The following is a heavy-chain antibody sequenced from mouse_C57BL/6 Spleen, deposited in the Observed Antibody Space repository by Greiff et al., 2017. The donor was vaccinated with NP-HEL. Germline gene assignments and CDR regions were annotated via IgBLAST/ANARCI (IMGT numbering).Heavy chain of an antibody. J-gene: IGHJ2*01. CDR3: ARGDDY. V-gene: IGHV1-81*01. CDR2: IYPRSGNT. CDR1: GYTFTSYG. Sequence: QVQLQQSGAELARPGASVKLSCKASGYTFTSYGISWVKQRTGQGLEWIGEIYPRSGNTYYNEKSKDKATLTADKSSSTAYMELRSLTSEDSAVYFCARGDDYWGQGTTLTVSS.